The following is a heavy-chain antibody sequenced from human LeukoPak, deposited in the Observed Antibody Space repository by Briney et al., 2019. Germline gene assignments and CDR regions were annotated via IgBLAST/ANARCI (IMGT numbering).Heavy chain of an antibody. D-gene: IGHD2-8*01. J-gene: IGHJ4*02. CDR3: VRATAVYYFAY. CDR1: GFSFSDYH. CDR2: ISSSGTTM. Sequence: PGGSLRLSCAASGFSFSDYHMDWIRQAPGKGLEWVSHISSSGTTMYYADSVKGRFTISRDNSKNSLYLQMNSLRDEDTAVYYCVRATAVYYFAYWGQGTLVTVSS. V-gene: IGHV3-11*01.